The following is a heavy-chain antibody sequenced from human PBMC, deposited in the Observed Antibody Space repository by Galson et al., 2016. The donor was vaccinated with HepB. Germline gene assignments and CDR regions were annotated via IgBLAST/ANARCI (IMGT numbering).Heavy chain of an antibody. V-gene: IGHV4-39*01. D-gene: IGHD1-14*01. Sequence: SETLSLTCTVSGGSISSRSYYWGWIRQSPGKGLEWIGSINYSGNTHYHSSLKSRVTIFVDTSKNQFYVKLNSVTAADTAVYYCARHVKVVGNPTNWFGPWGQGTLVTVSS. J-gene: IGHJ5*02. CDR1: GGSISSRSYY. CDR3: ARHVKVVGNPTNWFGP. CDR2: INYSGNT.